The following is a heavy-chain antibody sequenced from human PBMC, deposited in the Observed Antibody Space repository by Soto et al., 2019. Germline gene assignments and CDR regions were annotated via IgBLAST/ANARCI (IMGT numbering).Heavy chain of an antibody. CDR3: AREFLFCSGGNCYSDAFDM. V-gene: IGHV3-74*01. CDR2: IDSDGSAT. D-gene: IGHD2-15*01. J-gene: IGHJ3*02. Sequence: GGSLRLSCAASEFTFSSYWMHWVRQAPGKGLVWLSRIDSDGSATTYADSVKGRFTISRDNAKNTLFLQMNSLRAEDTGVYYCAREFLFCSGGNCYSDAFDMWGQGTMVTVSS. CDR1: EFTFSSYW.